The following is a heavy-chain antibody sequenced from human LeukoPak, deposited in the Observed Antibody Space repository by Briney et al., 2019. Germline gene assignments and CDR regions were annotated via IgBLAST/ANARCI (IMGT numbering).Heavy chain of an antibody. V-gene: IGHV4-59*08. CDR1: GGSINTYF. Sequence: SETLSLTCTVSGGSINTYFWTWIRQPPGKGLEWIGYINYSGSTNPNPSLKSRVTISVDTSKNQFSVKLSSVTAADTAVYYCARQHSPGYFDYWGQGTLVTVSS. CDR3: ARQHSPGYFDY. CDR2: INYSGST. D-gene: IGHD1-14*01. J-gene: IGHJ4*02.